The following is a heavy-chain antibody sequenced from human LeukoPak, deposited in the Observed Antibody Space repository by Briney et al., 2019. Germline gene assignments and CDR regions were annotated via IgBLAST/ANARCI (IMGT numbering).Heavy chain of an antibody. D-gene: IGHD6-19*01. V-gene: IGHV4-59*01. CDR1: GGSISSYY. CDR2: IYYSGST. J-gene: IGHJ4*02. CDR3: ARSSRGWSANFDY. Sequence: PSETLSLTCTVSGGSISSYYWSWIRQPPGKGLEWIGYIYYSGSTNYNPSLKSRVTISVDTSRNQFSLKLSSVTAADTAVYYCARSSRGWSANFDYWGQGTLVTVSS.